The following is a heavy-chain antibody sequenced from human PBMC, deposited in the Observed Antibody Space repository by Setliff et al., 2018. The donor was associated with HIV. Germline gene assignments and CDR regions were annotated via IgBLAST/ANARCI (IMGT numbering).Heavy chain of an antibody. CDR3: ARAESNDSSGYSDYFDY. V-gene: IGHV4-34*01. D-gene: IGHD3-22*01. CDR1: GGSFSGYY. CDR2: INHSGST. J-gene: IGHJ4*02. Sequence: SETLSLTCAVYGGSFSGYYWSWIRQPPGKGLEWIGEINHSGSTNYNPSLKSRVTISVDTSKNKFSLKLSSVTAADTAVYYCARAESNDSSGYSDYFDYWGQGTLVTVSS.